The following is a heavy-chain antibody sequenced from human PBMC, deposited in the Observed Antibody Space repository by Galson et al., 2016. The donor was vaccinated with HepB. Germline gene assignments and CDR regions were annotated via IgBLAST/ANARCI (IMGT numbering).Heavy chain of an antibody. Sequence: QSGAEVKKPGESLRISCKGSGYSFTNYWINWVRQMPGKGLEWMGRLYPSYSSTKYTPSFHGHVTILAYKSVTIPYLQWSSLKASDTATYYCARRGVAAAPFYGMDVWGQGTTVTVSS. CDR1: GYSFTNYW. J-gene: IGHJ6*02. D-gene: IGHD6-13*01. CDR3: ARRGVAAAPFYGMDV. V-gene: IGHV5-10-1*01. CDR2: LYPSYSST.